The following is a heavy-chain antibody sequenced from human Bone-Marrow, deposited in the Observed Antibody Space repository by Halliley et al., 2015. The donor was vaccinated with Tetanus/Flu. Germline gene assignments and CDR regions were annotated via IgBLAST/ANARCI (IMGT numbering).Heavy chain of an antibody. CDR2: IYPGDADT. Sequence: GIIYPGDADTSYSPSFRGHITISADKSTSAAYLQWSSLKAPDTAVYYCALSRGGTWYDAFDIWGQGTMVTVAS. D-gene: IGHD6-13*01. V-gene: IGHV5-51*01. J-gene: IGHJ3*02. CDR3: ALSRGGTWYDAFDI.